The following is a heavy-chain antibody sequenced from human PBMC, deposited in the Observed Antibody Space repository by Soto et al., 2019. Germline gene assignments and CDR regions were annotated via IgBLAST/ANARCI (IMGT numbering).Heavy chain of an antibody. V-gene: IGHV1-3*01. CDR2: INAGNGNT. CDR3: AKDYYDSSGYYPPALLFDY. Sequence: QVQLVQSGAEVKKPGASVKVSCKASGYTFTSYAMHWVRQAPGQRLEWMGWINAGNGNTKYSQKFQGRVTITRDTYASTAYMELSSLRSEDTAVYYCAKDYYDSSGYYPPALLFDYWGQGTLVNVSS. J-gene: IGHJ4*02. CDR1: GYTFTSYA. D-gene: IGHD3-22*01.